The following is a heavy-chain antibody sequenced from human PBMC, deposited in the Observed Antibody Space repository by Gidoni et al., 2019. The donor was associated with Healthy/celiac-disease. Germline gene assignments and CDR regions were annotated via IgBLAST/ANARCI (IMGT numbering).Heavy chain of an antibody. CDR1: GGTFSSYA. Sequence: QVQLVQSGAEVKKPGSSVKVSCKASGGTFSSYAISWVRQAPGQGLEWMGGILPIFGTSNYAQKFQGRGTITADESTSTAYMELSSLRSEDTAVYYCARDWGLRSTSLYGMDVWGQGTTVTVSS. CDR2: ILPIFGTS. D-gene: IGHD2-2*01. V-gene: IGHV1-69*01. CDR3: ARDWGLRSTSLYGMDV. J-gene: IGHJ6*02.